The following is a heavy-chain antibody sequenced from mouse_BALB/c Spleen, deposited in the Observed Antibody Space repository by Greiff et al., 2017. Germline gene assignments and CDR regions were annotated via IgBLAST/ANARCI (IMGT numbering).Heavy chain of an antibody. CDR3: ARDGYYAMDY. Sequence: VQLQQSGADLVRPGVSVKLSCTGSGYTFTDYAMHWVKQSHAKSLEWIGVISTYYGDASYNQKFKGKATMAVDKSSSTAYMELARLTSEDSAIYYCARDGYYAMDYWGQGTSVTVSS. J-gene: IGHJ4*01. CDR1: GYTFTDYA. V-gene: IGHV1S137*01. CDR2: ISTYYGDA. D-gene: IGHD2-3*01.